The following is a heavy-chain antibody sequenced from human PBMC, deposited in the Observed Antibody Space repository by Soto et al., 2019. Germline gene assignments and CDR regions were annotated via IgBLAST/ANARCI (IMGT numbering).Heavy chain of an antibody. J-gene: IGHJ4*02. CDR3: ARDSCSGGSCYFDY. CDR2: ISYDGSNK. Sequence: LRLSCAASGFTFSSYAMHWVRQAPGKGLEWVAVISYDGSNKYYADSVKGRFTISRDNSKNTLYLQMNSLRAEDTAVYYCARDSCSGGSCYFDYWGQGTLVTVSS. D-gene: IGHD2-15*01. CDR1: GFTFSSYA. V-gene: IGHV3-30-3*01.